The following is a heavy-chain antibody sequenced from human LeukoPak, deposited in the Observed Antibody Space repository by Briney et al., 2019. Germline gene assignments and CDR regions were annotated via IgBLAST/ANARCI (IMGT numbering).Heavy chain of an antibody. CDR1: GFTFSSYW. J-gene: IGHJ5*02. Sequence: GGSLRLSCAASGFTFSSYWMSWVRQAPGKGLEWVANIKQDGSEKYYVDSVKGRFTISRDNAKNSLYLQMNSLGAEDTAVYYCARVRSTGIVVVTPFWFDPWGQGTLVTVSS. D-gene: IGHD2-21*02. CDR3: ARVRSTGIVVVTPFWFDP. CDR2: IKQDGSEK. V-gene: IGHV3-7*01.